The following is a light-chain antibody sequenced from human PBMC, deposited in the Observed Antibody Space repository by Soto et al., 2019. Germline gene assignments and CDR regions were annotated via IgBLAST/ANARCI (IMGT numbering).Light chain of an antibody. CDR1: SSDIGGYNY. CDR3: SSYAGSNHVI. J-gene: IGLJ2*01. CDR2: EVS. Sequence: QSALTQPPSASGSPGQSVTISCTGTSSDIGGYNYVFWYQQHPGKAPKLMIYEVSQRPSGVPDRFSGSKSGHTASLTVSGLQADDDADYYCSSYAGSNHVIFGGGTKLTVL. V-gene: IGLV2-8*01.